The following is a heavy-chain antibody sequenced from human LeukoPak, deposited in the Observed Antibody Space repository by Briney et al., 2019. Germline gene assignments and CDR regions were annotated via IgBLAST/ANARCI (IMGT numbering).Heavy chain of an antibody. V-gene: IGHV4-39*01. CDR1: GGSISRTTSY. D-gene: IGHD3-10*01. CDR2: IADSGST. J-gene: IGHJ6*03. Sequence: SETLSLTCTVSGGSISRTTSYWGWIRQPPGKGLEWIASIADSGSTHYIPSLRSRVTISVDTSKNQIPLKLISVTAADTAVYYCARQPWGRPSYYYYYYMDVWGKGTTVTVSS. CDR3: ARQPWGRPSYYYYYYMDV.